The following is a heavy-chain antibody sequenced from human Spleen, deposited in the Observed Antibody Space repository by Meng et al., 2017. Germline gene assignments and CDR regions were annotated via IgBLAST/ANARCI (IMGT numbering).Heavy chain of an antibody. CDR2: IDPRSGDT. V-gene: IGHV1-2*06. CDR1: GYTFTAYW. CDR3: VGDEDISAAGKLFGDY. Sequence: ASVKVSCKPSGYTFTAYWLHWVRQAPGQGLDWMGRIDPRSGDTQYAQKFQGRVTMTRDTSISTTYMELSSLRSDDTAVYYCVGDEDISAAGKLFGDYWGQGTLVTVSS. J-gene: IGHJ4*02. D-gene: IGHD6-13*01.